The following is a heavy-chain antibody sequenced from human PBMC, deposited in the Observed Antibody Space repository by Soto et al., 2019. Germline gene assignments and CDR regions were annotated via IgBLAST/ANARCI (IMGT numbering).Heavy chain of an antibody. CDR2: MNPNSGNT. D-gene: IGHD1-1*01. CDR3: ARAPGLGQLERHYYYYMDV. CDR1: GYTLTSYD. J-gene: IGHJ6*03. Sequence: QVQLVQSGAEVKKPGASVKVSCKASGYTLTSYDINWVRQATGQGLEWMGWMNPNSGNTGYAQKFQGRVTMTRNTSISTAYMELSSLRSKDTAVYYCARAPGLGQLERHYYYYMDVWGKGTTVTVSS. V-gene: IGHV1-8*01.